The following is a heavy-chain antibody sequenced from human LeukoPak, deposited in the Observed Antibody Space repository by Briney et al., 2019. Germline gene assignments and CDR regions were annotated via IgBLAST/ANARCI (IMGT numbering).Heavy chain of an antibody. CDR1: GFTFSNAW. V-gene: IGHV3-15*01. J-gene: IGHJ4*02. CDR3: TTGRGVRGVIVY. D-gene: IGHD3-10*01. CDR2: IKSKTDGGTT. Sequence: GGSLRLSCAASGFTFSNAWMSWVRQAPGKGLEWVGRIKSKTDGGTTDYAAPVKGRFTISRDDSKNTLYLQMNSLKTEDTAVYCCTTGRGVRGVIVYWGQGTLVTVSS.